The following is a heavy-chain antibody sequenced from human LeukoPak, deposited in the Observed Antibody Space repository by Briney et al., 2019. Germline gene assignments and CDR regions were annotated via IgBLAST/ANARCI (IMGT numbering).Heavy chain of an antibody. CDR2: IIPIFGTA. Sequence: GASVKVSCKASGGTFSSYAISWVRQAPGQGLEWMGGIIPIFGTANYAQKFQGRVTITADESTSTAYMELSSLRSEDTAVYYCVKNLGAAYYYYGMDVWGQGTTVTVSS. D-gene: IGHD1-26*01. J-gene: IGHJ6*02. CDR3: VKNLGAAYYYYGMDV. CDR1: GGTFSSYA. V-gene: IGHV1-69*01.